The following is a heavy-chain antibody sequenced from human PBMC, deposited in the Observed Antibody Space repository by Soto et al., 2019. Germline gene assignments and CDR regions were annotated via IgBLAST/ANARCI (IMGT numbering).Heavy chain of an antibody. V-gene: IGHV4-59*08. D-gene: IGHD3-22*01. Sequence: QVQLQESGPGLVKPSETLSLTCTVSGGSISSYYWSWIRQPPGKRLEWIGYIYYNGSTNYSPSLKSRVTISVDTSKNQFSLKLSSVTAADTAVYYCARRGHFVNSGYDWYFDLWGRGTLVTVSS. CDR1: GGSISSYY. CDR2: IYYNGST. CDR3: ARRGHFVNSGYDWYFDL. J-gene: IGHJ2*01.